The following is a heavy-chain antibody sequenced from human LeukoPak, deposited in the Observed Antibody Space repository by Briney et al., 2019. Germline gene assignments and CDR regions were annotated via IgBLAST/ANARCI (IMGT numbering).Heavy chain of an antibody. V-gene: IGHV4-34*01. CDR3: ARERVGGYCNSTSCQPAGFDP. Sequence: SETLSLTCAVYGGSFSGYYWSWIRQPPGKGLEWIGEINHSGSTNYNPSLKSRVTISVDTSKNQFSLKLSSVTAADTAVYYCARERVGGYCNSTSCQPAGFDPWGQGTLVTVSS. D-gene: IGHD2-2*01. J-gene: IGHJ5*02. CDR1: GGSFSGYY. CDR2: INHSGST.